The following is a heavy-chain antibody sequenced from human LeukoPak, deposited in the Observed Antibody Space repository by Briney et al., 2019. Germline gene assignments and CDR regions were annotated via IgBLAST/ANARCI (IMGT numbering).Heavy chain of an antibody. CDR1: GFTFSSYA. Sequence: HPGGSLRLSCAASGFTFSSYAMSWVRQAPGKGLEWVANIKQDGSEKYYVDSVKGRFTISRDNAKNSLYLQMNSLRAEDTAVYYCARDRYYYGSGSKAFDYWGQGTLVTVSS. V-gene: IGHV3-7*01. CDR3: ARDRYYYGSGSKAFDY. CDR2: IKQDGSEK. J-gene: IGHJ4*02. D-gene: IGHD3-10*01.